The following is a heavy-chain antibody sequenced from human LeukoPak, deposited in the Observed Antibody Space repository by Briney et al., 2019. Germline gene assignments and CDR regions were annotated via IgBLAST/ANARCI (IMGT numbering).Heavy chain of an antibody. CDR1: GGTFSSYA. Sequence: ASVKVSCKASGGTFSSYAISWVRQAPGQGLEWMGGIIPIFGTANYAQKFQGRVTITADKSTSTAYMELSSLRSEDTAVYYCATGRSERGVVVVAATYYYYGMDVWGKGTTVTVS. V-gene: IGHV1-69*06. CDR3: ATGRSERGVVVVAATYYYYGMDV. CDR2: IIPIFGTA. J-gene: IGHJ6*04. D-gene: IGHD2-15*01.